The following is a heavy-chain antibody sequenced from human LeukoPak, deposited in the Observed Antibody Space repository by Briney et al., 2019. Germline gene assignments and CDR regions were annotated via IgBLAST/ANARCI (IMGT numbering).Heavy chain of an antibody. Sequence: SETLSLTCAVSNYSISSNYYWGWIRQPPGKGLEWIGCIYRSGSAYYNPSLKSRVTISVDTFKNQFSLKLISVTAADTAVYYCARTAVRWYFDFWGRGSLVTVSS. CDR2: IYRSGSA. V-gene: IGHV4-38-2*01. D-gene: IGHD6-19*01. J-gene: IGHJ2*01. CDR3: ARTAVRWYFDF. CDR1: NYSISSNYY.